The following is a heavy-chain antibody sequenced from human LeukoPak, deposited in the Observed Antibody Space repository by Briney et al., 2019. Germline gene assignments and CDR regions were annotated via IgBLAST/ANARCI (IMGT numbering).Heavy chain of an antibody. CDR2: IKQDGSEK. Sequence: GGFLRLSCAASGFTFSTYWMSWVRQAPGKGLDCVANIKQDGSEKYYVDSVKGRFTISGDNAKNSLYLQMNNLRAEDTAVYYCASQKVGATDYWGQGTLVTVSS. J-gene: IGHJ4*02. V-gene: IGHV3-7*01. CDR1: GFTFSTYW. CDR3: ASQKVGATDY. D-gene: IGHD1-26*01.